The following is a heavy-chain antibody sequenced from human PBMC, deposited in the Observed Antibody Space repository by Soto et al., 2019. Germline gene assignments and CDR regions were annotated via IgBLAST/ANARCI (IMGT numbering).Heavy chain of an antibody. Sequence: GGSLRLSCVASGFTFENYAMSWVRQAPGKGLEWVSAISGSGGTTYYSGSVKGRFTISRDNSKNTVYLQMNDLRVEDAAEYFCAKDSWAIFGVPAGEYYAMDVWGQGTTVTVSS. CDR3: AKDSWAIFGVPAGEYYAMDV. CDR1: GFTFENYA. J-gene: IGHJ6*02. D-gene: IGHD3-3*01. V-gene: IGHV3-23*01. CDR2: ISGSGGTT.